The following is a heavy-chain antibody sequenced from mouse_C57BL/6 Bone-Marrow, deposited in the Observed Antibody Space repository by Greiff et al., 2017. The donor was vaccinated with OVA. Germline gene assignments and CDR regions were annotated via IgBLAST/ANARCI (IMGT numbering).Heavy chain of an antibody. V-gene: IGHV1-5*01. CDR2: IYPGNSDT. J-gene: IGHJ2*01. Sequence: VQLKESGTVLARPGASVKMSCKTSGYTFTSYWMHWVKQRPGQGLEWIGDIYPGNSDTRYNQKFKGKAKLTADTSANTAYLELSSLTNEDSAVYYCTSYDYEGDWGKGTTLTVSS. CDR1: GYTFTSYW. D-gene: IGHD2-4*01. CDR3: TSYDYEGD.